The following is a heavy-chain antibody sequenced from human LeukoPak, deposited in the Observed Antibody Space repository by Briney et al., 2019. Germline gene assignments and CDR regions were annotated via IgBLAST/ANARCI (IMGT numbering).Heavy chain of an antibody. CDR3: ARDRLSGYSGYDPFDY. Sequence: SVKVSCKASGGTFSSYAISWVRQARGQGLEWMGGIIPIFGTANYAQKFQGRVTITADESTSTAYMELSSLRSEDTAVYYCARDRLSGYSGYDPFDYWGQGTLVTVSS. V-gene: IGHV1-69*13. D-gene: IGHD5-12*01. J-gene: IGHJ4*02. CDR1: GGTFSSYA. CDR2: IIPIFGTA.